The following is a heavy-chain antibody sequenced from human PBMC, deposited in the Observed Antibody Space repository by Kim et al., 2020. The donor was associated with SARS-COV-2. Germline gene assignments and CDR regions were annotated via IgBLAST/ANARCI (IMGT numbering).Heavy chain of an antibody. Sequence: GESLKISCKGSGYSFSTYWIGWVRQMPGKGLQWMGVIYPDDSDTKYSPSFQGQFTISADKSINTAYIQWSSLKASDTAIYYCARGYFRSTIAGRPGVGYFDFWGQGALVTVSS. J-gene: IGHJ4*02. CDR3: ARGYFRSTIAGRPGVGYFDF. V-gene: IGHV5-51*01. CDR1: GYSFSTYW. CDR2: IYPDDSDT. D-gene: IGHD6-6*01.